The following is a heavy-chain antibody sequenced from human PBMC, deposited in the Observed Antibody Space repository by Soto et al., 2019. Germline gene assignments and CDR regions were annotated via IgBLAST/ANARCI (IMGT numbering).Heavy chain of an antibody. D-gene: IGHD6-25*01. CDR1: GYTFTSYS. CDR2: INTGNGDT. J-gene: IGHJ4*02. V-gene: IGHV1-3*04. CDR3: ARDSGWAEY. Sequence: QVQLVQSGAEVKKPGASVKVSCKASGYTFTSYSMHWVRQAPGQRLEWMGWINTGNGDTKSSQHFQGRVTFTRDTSASTADMELSSLTSEDTAVYYCARDSGWAEYWGQGTLVTVSS.